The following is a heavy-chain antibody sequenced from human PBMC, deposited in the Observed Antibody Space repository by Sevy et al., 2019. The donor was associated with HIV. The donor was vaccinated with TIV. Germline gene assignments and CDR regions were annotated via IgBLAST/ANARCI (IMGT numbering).Heavy chain of an antibody. J-gene: IGHJ4*02. V-gene: IGHV3-21*01. CDR1: GFTFSSYS. CDR3: ARDRGITMVRGAPDY. D-gene: IGHD3-10*01. CDR2: ISSSSSYI. Sequence: GSLRLSCAASGFTFSSYSMNLVRQAPGKGLEWVSSISSSSSYIYYADSVKGRFTISRDNAKNSLYLQMNSLRAEDTAVYYCARDRGITMVRGAPDYWGQGTLVTVSS.